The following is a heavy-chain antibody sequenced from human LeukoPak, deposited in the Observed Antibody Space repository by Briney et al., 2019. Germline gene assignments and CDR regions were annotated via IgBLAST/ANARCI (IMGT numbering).Heavy chain of an antibody. Sequence: SETLSLTCTVSGGSISSGGYYWSWIRQPPGKGLEWIGYIYHSGSTHYNPSLKSRVTISVDTSKNQFSLKLSSVTAADTAVYYCARFLEWFDYWGQGTLVTVSS. CDR1: GGSISSGGYY. CDR3: ARFLEWFDY. CDR2: IYHSGST. V-gene: IGHV4-30-2*02. D-gene: IGHD3-3*01. J-gene: IGHJ5*01.